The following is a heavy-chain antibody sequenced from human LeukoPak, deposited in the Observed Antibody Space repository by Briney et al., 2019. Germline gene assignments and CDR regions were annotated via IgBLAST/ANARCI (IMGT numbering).Heavy chain of an antibody. V-gene: IGHV3-30*03. J-gene: IGHJ5*02. Sequence: GRSLRLSCAASGFTFNSYGMHWVRQAPGKGLEWVALISYDGTNKNYADSVKGRFIISRDNAKNTLNLQMNSLRAEDTAVYYCARDLGQYYDTSDNWFDPWGQGTLVTVSS. CDR3: ARDLGQYYDTSDNWFDP. D-gene: IGHD3-22*01. CDR1: GFTFNSYG. CDR2: ISYDGTNK.